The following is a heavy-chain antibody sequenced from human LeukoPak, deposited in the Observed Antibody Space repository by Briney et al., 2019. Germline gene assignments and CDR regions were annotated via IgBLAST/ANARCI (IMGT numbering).Heavy chain of an antibody. J-gene: IGHJ4*02. Sequence: SVKVSCKASGGTFSSYAISWVRPAPGQGLEWMGGIIPIFGTANYAQKFQGRVTITADKSTSTAYMELSNLRSEDTAVYYCASQTREQQLVHSGNYYFDYWGQGTLVTVSS. D-gene: IGHD6-13*01. CDR2: IIPIFGTA. CDR3: ASQTREQQLVHSGNYYFDY. V-gene: IGHV1-69*06. CDR1: GGTFSSYA.